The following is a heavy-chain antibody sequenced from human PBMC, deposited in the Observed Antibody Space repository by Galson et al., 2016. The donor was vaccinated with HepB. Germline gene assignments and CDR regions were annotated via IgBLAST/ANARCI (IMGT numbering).Heavy chain of an antibody. V-gene: IGHV1-18*01. Sequence: SVKVSCKASGYTFTKYLIGWVRQAPGQGLEWMGWIAPYNGNTNYAQRIQGRVTMTTDTSTRIAYMELRSLRTDDTPVYYCARYRGYSSAYLDYWGQGTLVTVSS. CDR1: GYTFTKYL. CDR3: ARYRGYSSAYLDY. D-gene: IGHD2-15*01. CDR2: IAPYNGNT. J-gene: IGHJ4*02.